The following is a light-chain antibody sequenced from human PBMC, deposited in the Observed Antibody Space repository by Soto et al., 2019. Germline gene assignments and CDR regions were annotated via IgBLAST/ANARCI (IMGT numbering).Light chain of an antibody. J-gene: IGKJ2*01. CDR1: QSVRSGF. CDR3: HYYADSPFT. CDR2: GAS. V-gene: IGKV3-20*01. Sequence: EVVLTQSPGTLSLSPGEGATLSCRASQSVRSGFLAWYQQKPGQATMLLIFGASRSATDTPDRFSCSGSGKDITLTITRVYTEDFAVYYCHYYADSPFTFGQGTRLEIK.